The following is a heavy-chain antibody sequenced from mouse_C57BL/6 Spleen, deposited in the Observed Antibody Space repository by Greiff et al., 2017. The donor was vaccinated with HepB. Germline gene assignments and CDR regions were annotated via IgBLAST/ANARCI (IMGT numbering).Heavy chain of an antibody. V-gene: IGHV1-76*01. CDR1: GYTFTDYY. Sequence: QVQLQQSGAELVRPGASVKLSCKASGYTFTDYYINWVKQRPGQGLEWIARIYPGSGNTYYNEKFKGKATLTAEKSSSTAYMQLSSLTSEDSAVYFCARSREEPFAYWGQGTLVTVSA. CDR2: IYPGSGNT. J-gene: IGHJ3*01. CDR3: ARSREEPFAY.